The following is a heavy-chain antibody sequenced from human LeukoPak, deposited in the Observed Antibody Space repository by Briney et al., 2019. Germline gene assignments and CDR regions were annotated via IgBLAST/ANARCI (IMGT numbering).Heavy chain of an antibody. Sequence: GGSLRLSCAASGLTFTSYSMSWVRQAPGKGLEWVSGTSDRGDYTYYADSVKGRFTISRDNSKNTLYLQMNSLRAEDTALYFCAKKAQYNGNYPLDYWGQGTLVTVSS. J-gene: IGHJ4*02. CDR2: TSDRGDYT. CDR1: GLTFTSYS. V-gene: IGHV3-23*01. D-gene: IGHD1-26*01. CDR3: AKKAQYNGNYPLDY.